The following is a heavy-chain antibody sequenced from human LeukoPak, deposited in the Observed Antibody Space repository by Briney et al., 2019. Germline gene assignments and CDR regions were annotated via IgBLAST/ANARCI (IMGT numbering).Heavy chain of an antibody. J-gene: IGHJ4*02. CDR2: ISGSGGST. CDR3: ARDDYGDPNHDY. Sequence: GGSLRLSCAASGFTFSSYAMSWVRQAPGKGLEWVSAISGSGGSTYCADSVKGRFTISRDNSKNTLYLQMNSLRAEDTAVYYCARDDYGDPNHDYWGQGTLVTVSS. D-gene: IGHD4-17*01. CDR1: GFTFSSYA. V-gene: IGHV3-23*01.